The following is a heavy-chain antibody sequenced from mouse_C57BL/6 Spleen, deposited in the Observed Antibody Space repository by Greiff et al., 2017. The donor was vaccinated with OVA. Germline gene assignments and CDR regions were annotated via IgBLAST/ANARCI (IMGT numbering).Heavy chain of an antibody. J-gene: IGHJ4*01. Sequence: QVQLQQPGAELVKPGASVKISCKASGYTFTSYWITWVKQRPGQGLEWIGDIYPGSGSTNYNEKFKSKATLTVDTSSSTAYMQLSSLTSEDSAVYYCALYYYGSSPRAMDYWGQGTSVTVSS. CDR2: IYPGSGST. D-gene: IGHD1-1*01. CDR3: ALYYYGSSPRAMDY. CDR1: GYTFTSYW. V-gene: IGHV1-55*01.